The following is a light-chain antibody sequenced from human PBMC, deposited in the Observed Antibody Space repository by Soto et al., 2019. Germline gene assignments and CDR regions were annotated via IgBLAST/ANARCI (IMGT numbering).Light chain of an antibody. Sequence: EIVMTQSPATLSVSPGEGATLSCRASQSINTNLAWYQQKPGQAPRLLIYDASTRATGIPPRISGSGSGTEFTLTISSLQSEDFAVYYCQQYKNWRTFGQGTKVEIK. J-gene: IGKJ1*01. CDR3: QQYKNWRT. V-gene: IGKV3-15*01. CDR2: DAS. CDR1: QSINTN.